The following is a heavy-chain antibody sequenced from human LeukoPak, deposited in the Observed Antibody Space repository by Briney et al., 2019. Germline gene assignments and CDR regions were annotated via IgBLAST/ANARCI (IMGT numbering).Heavy chain of an antibody. CDR1: GYTFTGYY. CDR2: INPDSGGT. CDR3: ARVDDRGHYYDSSGPRKLFDY. J-gene: IGHJ4*02. D-gene: IGHD3-22*01. Sequence: ASVKVSCKASGYTFTGYYMHWVRQAPGQGLEWMGWINPDSGGTNYAQKFQGRVTMTRDASISTAYMQLSRLSSDDTAVYYCARVDDRGHYYDSSGPRKLFDYWGQGTLVTVSS. V-gene: IGHV1-2*02.